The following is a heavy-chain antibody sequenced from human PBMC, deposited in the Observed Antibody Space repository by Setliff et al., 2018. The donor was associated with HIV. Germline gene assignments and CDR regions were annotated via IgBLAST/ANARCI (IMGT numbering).Heavy chain of an antibody. CDR3: ARPFGQ. CDR2: IKTDGSEK. Sequence: GGSLRLSCAASGFTFSSYWMSWVRQAPGKGPEWVANIKTDGSEKFYVDSVKGRFSISRDNAENSLYLQMSSLRAEDTAVYYCARPFGQWGQGALVTVSS. V-gene: IGHV3-7*01. CDR1: GFTFSSYW. J-gene: IGHJ4*02.